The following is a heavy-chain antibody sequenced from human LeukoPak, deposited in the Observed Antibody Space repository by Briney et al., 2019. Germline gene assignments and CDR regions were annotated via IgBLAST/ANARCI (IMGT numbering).Heavy chain of an antibody. D-gene: IGHD5-12*01. CDR2: LIASSGST. Sequence: GGPLRLSCAASGFSFSNSAMSWVRQAPGKGLEWVSLLIASSGSTFYADSVKGRFTISRDNSKNTLYLQMNSLRAEDTAVYYCAKGAYDYIEMGYFDYWGQGTLVTVSS. CDR3: AKGAYDYIEMGYFDY. V-gene: IGHV3-23*01. J-gene: IGHJ4*02. CDR1: GFSFSNSA.